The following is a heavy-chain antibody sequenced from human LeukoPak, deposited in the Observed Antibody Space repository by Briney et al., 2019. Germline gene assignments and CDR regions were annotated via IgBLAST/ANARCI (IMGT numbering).Heavy chain of an antibody. V-gene: IGHV3-53*01. Sequence: GGSLRLSCAASGFTVSSNYLNWVRQAPGKGLEWVSIIYSGGSTYYADSVKGRFTISRDNSKNTLSLQVNTLRAEDTAVYYCARASGIYGSGWYFDYWGQGTLVTVSS. CDR3: ARASGIYGSGWYFDY. CDR1: GFTVSSNY. CDR2: IYSGGST. J-gene: IGHJ4*02. D-gene: IGHD6-19*01.